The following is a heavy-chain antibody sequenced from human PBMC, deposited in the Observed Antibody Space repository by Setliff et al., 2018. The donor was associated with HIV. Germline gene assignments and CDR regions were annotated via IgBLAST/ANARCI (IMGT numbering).Heavy chain of an antibody. CDR1: GFTFSTYE. D-gene: IGHD7-27*01. V-gene: IGHV3-21*01. CDR2: ITSSSNYI. J-gene: IGHJ5*02. Sequence: GGSLRLSCAASGFTFSTYEMNWVRQAPGKGLEWVSSITSSSNYIYYADSVKGRFTISRDNAKNSLYLQMNSLRAEDTAMYYCARLNWGPWGPGTLVTVSS. CDR3: ARLNWGP.